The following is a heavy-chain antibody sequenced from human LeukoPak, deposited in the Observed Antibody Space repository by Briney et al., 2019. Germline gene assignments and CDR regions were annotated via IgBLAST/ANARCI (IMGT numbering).Heavy chain of an antibody. D-gene: IGHD2-15*01. CDR3: ASDCSGGSCENRYYYYGMDV. CDR1: GYTFTGYY. Sequence: AVKVSCKGSGYTFTGYYMHLVRQAPGQGLEWVGWINPNSGGTNYAQKFQGRGTMTRDTSISTAYMELSRLRSEATAVYYCASDCSGGSCENRYYYYGMDVWGQGTPVTVSS. V-gene: IGHV1-2*02. J-gene: IGHJ6*02. CDR2: INPNSGGT.